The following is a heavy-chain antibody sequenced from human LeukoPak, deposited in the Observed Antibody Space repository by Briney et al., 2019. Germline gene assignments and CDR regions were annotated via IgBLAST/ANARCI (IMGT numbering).Heavy chain of an antibody. CDR3: AKHTGWTKDAMDV. J-gene: IGHJ6*02. V-gene: IGHV3-23*01. Sequence: GGSLRLSCAASGLTFSSYAMSWVRQAPGKGLEWVSAISASGGSTYYADSVKGRFTISRDNSRNTLYLQMNILRADDTAVYYCAKHTGWTKDAMDVWGQGTTVTVSS. CDR2: ISASGGST. CDR1: GLTFSSYA. D-gene: IGHD6-19*01.